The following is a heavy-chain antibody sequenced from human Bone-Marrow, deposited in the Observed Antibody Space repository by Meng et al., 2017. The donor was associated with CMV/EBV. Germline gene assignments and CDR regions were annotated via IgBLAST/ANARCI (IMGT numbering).Heavy chain of an antibody. D-gene: IGHD4-11*01. CDR1: GFTFSSYW. CDR3: ARDTYSNYVLPHYYYYGMDV. CDR2: IKQDGSEK. Sequence: LSLTCAASGFTFSSYWMSWVRQAPGKGLEWVANIKQDGSEKYYVDSVKGRFTISRDNAKNSLYLQMNSLRAEDTAVYYCARDTYSNYVLPHYYYYGMDVWGQGTTVTVSS. V-gene: IGHV3-7*01. J-gene: IGHJ6*02.